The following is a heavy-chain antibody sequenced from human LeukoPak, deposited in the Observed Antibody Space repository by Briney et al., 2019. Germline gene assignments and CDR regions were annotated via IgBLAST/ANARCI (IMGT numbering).Heavy chain of an antibody. CDR3: ARDLGCSSTSCYTLNWFDP. CDR2: IIPIFGTA. Sequence: GASVKVSCKASGGTFSSCAISWVRQAPGQGLEWMGGIIPIFGTANYAQKFQGRVTITTDESTSTAYMELSSLRSEDTAVYYCARDLGCSSTSCYTLNWFDPWGQGTLVTVSS. J-gene: IGHJ5*02. V-gene: IGHV1-69*05. D-gene: IGHD2-2*02. CDR1: GGTFSSCA.